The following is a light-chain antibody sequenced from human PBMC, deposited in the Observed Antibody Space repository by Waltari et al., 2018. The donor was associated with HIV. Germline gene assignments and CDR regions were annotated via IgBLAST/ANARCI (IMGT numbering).Light chain of an antibody. CDR2: SNY. CDR1: SSNIGTNT. J-gene: IGLJ2*01. Sequence: QSVLTQPPSASGTPGQRVTISCSGSSSNIGTNTVNWYQQLPGTAPKLLIYSNYQRPSGVPDRFSGSKSGTSASLAISGLQSEDEADYYCAAWDDSLNGVVFGGGTKLIVL. CDR3: AAWDDSLNGVV. V-gene: IGLV1-44*01.